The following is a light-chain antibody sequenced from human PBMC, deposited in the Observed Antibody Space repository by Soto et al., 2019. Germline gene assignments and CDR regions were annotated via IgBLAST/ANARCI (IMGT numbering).Light chain of an antibody. CDR2: LDSDGSH. CDR3: QTWGTGIHVV. Sequence: QLVLTQSPSASASLGASVKLTCTLSSGHSSYAIAWHQQQPEKGPRYLMKLDSDGSHTKGDAIPDRFSGSSSGAERYLTISSPQSEDEADYYCQTWGTGIHVVFGGGTQLTVL. J-gene: IGLJ2*01. V-gene: IGLV4-69*01. CDR1: SGHSSYA.